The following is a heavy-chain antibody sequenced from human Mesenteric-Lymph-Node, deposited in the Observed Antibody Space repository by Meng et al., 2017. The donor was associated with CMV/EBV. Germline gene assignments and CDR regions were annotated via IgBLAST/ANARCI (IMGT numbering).Heavy chain of an antibody. D-gene: IGHD6-13*01. V-gene: IGHV3-11*04. CDR2: ISSSGSTI. Sequence: GESLKISCAASGFTFSDYYMSWIRQAPGKGLEWVSYISSSGSTIYYVDSVKGRFTISRDNAKNSLYLQMNSLRAEDTAVYYCARGGSSSWYGDYWGQGTLVTVSS. J-gene: IGHJ4*02. CDR1: GFTFSDYY. CDR3: ARGGSSSWYGDY.